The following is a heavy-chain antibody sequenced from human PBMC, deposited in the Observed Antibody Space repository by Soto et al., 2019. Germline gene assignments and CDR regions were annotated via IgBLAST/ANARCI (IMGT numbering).Heavy chain of an antibody. CDR3: VHPRSTVQIPPT. J-gene: IGHJ5*02. Sequence: GGSLRLSCSASGFTFSMFSMHWVRQAPGKGLEYVSGISSNGDSTYYADSVKGRFTISRDNSKNTLYLQMSSPRAVDTAVYYCVHPRSTVQIPPTWGQGTLVTVSS. CDR2: ISSNGDST. V-gene: IGHV3-64D*06. CDR1: GFTFSMFS. D-gene: IGHD4-17*01.